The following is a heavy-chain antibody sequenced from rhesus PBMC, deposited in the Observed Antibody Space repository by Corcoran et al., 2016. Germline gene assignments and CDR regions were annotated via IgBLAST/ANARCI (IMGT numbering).Heavy chain of an antibody. CDR2: IYGSGSIT. D-gene: IGHD5-42*01. CDR1: GGSISSSY. Sequence: QLQLQESGPGLVKPSETLSVTCAVSGGSISSSYWSWIRQAPGKGLEWIGYIYGSGSITHYNPSLKSRVTLSVDTSKNQLSLKLSSVTAADTAVYYCATSTGDTAGTVLIGYWGQGVLVTVSS. V-gene: IGHV4-169*01. J-gene: IGHJ4*01. CDR3: ATSTGDTAGTVLIGY.